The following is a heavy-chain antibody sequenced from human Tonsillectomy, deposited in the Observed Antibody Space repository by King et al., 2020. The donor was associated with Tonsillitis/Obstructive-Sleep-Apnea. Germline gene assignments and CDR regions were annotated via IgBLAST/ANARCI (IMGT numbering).Heavy chain of an antibody. CDR3: SASTVSGAFDI. J-gene: IGHJ3*02. Sequence: QLVESGGGLVKPGGSLRLSCAASGFTLSNAWMSWVRQAPGRGVEWVGRIKSISDGGTADYTAPVKGRFTISRDDSKNTLYLQMNSLKTEDAALYYCSASTVSGAFDIWGQGTVVTVSS. CDR1: GFTLSNAW. CDR2: IKSISDGGTA. V-gene: IGHV3-15*01. D-gene: IGHD4-17*01.